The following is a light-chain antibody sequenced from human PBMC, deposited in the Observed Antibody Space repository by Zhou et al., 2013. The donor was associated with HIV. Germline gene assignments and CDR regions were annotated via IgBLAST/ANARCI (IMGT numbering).Light chain of an antibody. J-gene: IGKJ2*01. Sequence: EIVLTQSPDTLSLSPGERATLSCRASQAISSNSLAWYQQKPGQAPRVLVYGALSRASGIPARFGGGGSGTDFTLSITSLEPEDFAIYYCHQYGTSPRTFGQGTRV. CDR2: GAL. CDR3: HQYGTSPRT. CDR1: QAISSNS. V-gene: IGKV3-20*01.